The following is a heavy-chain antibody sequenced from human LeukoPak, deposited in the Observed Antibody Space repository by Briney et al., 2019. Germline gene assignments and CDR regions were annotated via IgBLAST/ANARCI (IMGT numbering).Heavy chain of an antibody. CDR1: GGSISSSSYS. CDR3: ARDIDDVGALFDF. J-gene: IGHJ4*02. CDR2: IYYGGST. Sequence: SETLSLTCTVSGGSISSSSYSWGWIRQPPGKGLEWIGSIYYGGSTYYNPSLESRVTISVDTSKNQFSLKLSSVTAADTALYFCARDIDDVGALFDFWGQGTLVTVSS. V-gene: IGHV4-39*02. D-gene: IGHD1-26*01.